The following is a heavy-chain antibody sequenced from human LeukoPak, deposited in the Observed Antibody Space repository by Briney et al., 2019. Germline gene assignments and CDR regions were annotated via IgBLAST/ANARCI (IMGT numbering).Heavy chain of an antibody. J-gene: IGHJ6*02. Sequence: PSETLSLTCTVSGGSISSYYWSWIRQPAGKGLEWIGRIYTSGSTNYNPSLKSRVTMSVDTSKNQFSLKLSSVTAADTAVYYCARDGYYYDSSGYYNYYYYGMDVWGQGTTVTVSS. V-gene: IGHV4-4*07. CDR1: GGSISSYY. CDR3: ARDGYYYDSSGYYNYYYYGMDV. CDR2: IYTSGST. D-gene: IGHD3-22*01.